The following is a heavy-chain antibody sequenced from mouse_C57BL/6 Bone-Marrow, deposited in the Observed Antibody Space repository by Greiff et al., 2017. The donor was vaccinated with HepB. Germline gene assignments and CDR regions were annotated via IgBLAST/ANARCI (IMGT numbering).Heavy chain of an antibody. J-gene: IGHJ3*01. CDR2: ISDGGSYT. CDR3: ASLYYDYDSWFAY. Sequence: EVNVVESGGGLVKPGGSLKLSCAASGFTFSSYAMSWVRQTPEKRLEWVATISDGGSYTYYPDNVKGRFTISSDNAKNNLYLQMSHLKSEDTAMYYCASLYYDYDSWFAYWGQGTLVTVSA. V-gene: IGHV5-4*03. CDR1: GFTFSSYA. D-gene: IGHD2-4*01.